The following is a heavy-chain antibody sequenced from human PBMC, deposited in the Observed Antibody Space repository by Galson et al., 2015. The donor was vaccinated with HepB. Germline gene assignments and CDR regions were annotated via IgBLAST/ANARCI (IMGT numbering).Heavy chain of an antibody. V-gene: IGHV3-15*01. Sequence: SLRLSCAASGFTFSNAWMSWVRQAPGKGLEWVGRIKSKTDGGTTDYAAPVKGRFTISRDVSKNTLYLQMNSLKTEDTAVYYCTTGGIATTGAYCDCWGQGTLVTVSS. CDR2: IKSKTDGGTT. CDR3: TTGGIATTGAYCDC. CDR1: GFTFSNAW. J-gene: IGHJ4*02. D-gene: IGHD6-13*01.